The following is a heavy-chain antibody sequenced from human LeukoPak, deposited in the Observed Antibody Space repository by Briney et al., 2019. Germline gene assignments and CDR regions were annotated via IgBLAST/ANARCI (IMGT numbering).Heavy chain of an antibody. Sequence: GGSLRLSWAASGFTFSNYAMTWVRQAPGKGLEWVSGISGSGGTTYYADSVKGRFTISRDNSENTLYLQMNSLRAEDTAVYYCAKGEELLWFGEVLLSATDYWGEGTLVTVSS. J-gene: IGHJ4*02. CDR2: ISGSGGTT. CDR3: AKGEELLWFGEVLLSATDY. D-gene: IGHD3-10*01. CDR1: GFTFSNYA. V-gene: IGHV3-23*01.